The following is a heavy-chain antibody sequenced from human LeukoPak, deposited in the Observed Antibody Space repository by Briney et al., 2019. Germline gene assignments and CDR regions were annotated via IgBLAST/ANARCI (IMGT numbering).Heavy chain of an antibody. V-gene: IGHV4-34*01. J-gene: IGHJ6*02. D-gene: IGHD4-17*01. CDR3: ARGDGGYRFYYYYYGMDV. CDR1: GGSFSGYY. CDR2: INHSGST. Sequence: SETLSLTCAVYGGSFSGYYWSWIRQPPGKGLEWIGEINHSGSTNYNPSLKSRVTISVDMSKNQFSLKLSSVTAADTAVYYCARGDGGYRFYYYYYGMDVWGQGTTVTVSS.